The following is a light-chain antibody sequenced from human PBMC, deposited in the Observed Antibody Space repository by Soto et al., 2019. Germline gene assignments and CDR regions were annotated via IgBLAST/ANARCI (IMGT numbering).Light chain of an antibody. CDR1: SSDVGSNNL. Sequence: QSALTQPASVSGSPGQSITISCTGTSSDVGSNNLVSWYQHHPGKAPKLMIYDVTKRPSGISNRFAGSKSDNTASLTISGLQAENEAEYYCGSYAATNTLVFGAGTKLTVL. V-gene: IGLV2-23*02. J-gene: IGLJ3*02. CDR2: DVT. CDR3: GSYAATNTLV.